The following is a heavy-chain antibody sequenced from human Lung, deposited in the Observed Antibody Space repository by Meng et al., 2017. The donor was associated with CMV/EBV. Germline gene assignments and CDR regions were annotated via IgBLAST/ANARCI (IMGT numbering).Heavy chain of an antibody. CDR3: ARDLEWFGSGGYFGMDV. CDR2: IYSGGST. V-gene: IGHV3-66*02. D-gene: IGHD3-10*01. Sequence: GGSLRLXCAASGFTVSDNYMSWVRQAPGKGLEWVSVIYSGGSTYYADSVKGRFTISRDNSKNTLYLQMNSLRAEDTAVYYCARDLEWFGSGGYFGMDVWGQGTTVXVSS. CDR1: GFTVSDNY. J-gene: IGHJ6*02.